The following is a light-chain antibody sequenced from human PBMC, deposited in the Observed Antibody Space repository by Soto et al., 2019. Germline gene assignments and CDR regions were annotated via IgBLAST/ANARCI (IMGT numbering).Light chain of an antibody. CDR3: QHYHGWPIT. Sequence: DIQMTQSPSSLSASVGDRVTITCRASQSVSSDLNWYQQKAGKAPKLLIYAASSLQSGVPSRFSGSGSGTEFTLTISSLQSEDFAVYYCQHYHGWPITFGQGTRLEI. V-gene: IGKV1-39*01. CDR1: QSVSSD. J-gene: IGKJ5*01. CDR2: AAS.